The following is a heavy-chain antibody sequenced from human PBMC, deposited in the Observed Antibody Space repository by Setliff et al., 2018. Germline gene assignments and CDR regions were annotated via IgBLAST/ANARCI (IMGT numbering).Heavy chain of an antibody. CDR1: GYIFTDYY. CDR2: INPNSGGT. CDR3: ARGGGSSGWYYYYYGMDV. Sequence: GASVKVSCKASGYIFTDYYMHWVRQAPGQELGWMGRINPNSGGTNYAQKFQSWVTMTRDTSISTAYMELSRLRSDDTAVYYCARGGGSSGWYYYYYGMDVWGQGTTVTVSS. D-gene: IGHD6-19*01. J-gene: IGHJ6*02. V-gene: IGHV1-2*04.